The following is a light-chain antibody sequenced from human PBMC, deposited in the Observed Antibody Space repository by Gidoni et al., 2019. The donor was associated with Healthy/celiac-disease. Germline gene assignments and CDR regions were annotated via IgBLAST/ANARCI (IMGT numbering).Light chain of an antibody. CDR1: QSVSSN. J-gene: IGKJ4*01. CDR3: QQYKNWPPPLT. Sequence: EIVMTQSPATLSVSPGERATLACRASQSVSSNLAWYQQKPGQAPRLLIYGASTRATGIPARFSGSGSGTEFTLTISSLQSEDFAVYYWQQYKNWPPPLTFGGGTKVEIK. CDR2: GAS. V-gene: IGKV3-15*01.